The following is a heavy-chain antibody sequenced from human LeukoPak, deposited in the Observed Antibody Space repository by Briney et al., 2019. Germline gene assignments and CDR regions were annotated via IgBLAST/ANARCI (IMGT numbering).Heavy chain of an antibody. D-gene: IGHD2-15*01. CDR3: ARNYCSGGRCSYYGLDV. CDR2: MKPNSGKT. J-gene: IGHJ6*02. V-gene: IGHV1-8*01. CDR1: GYTFTSYE. Sequence: GASVKVSCKASGYTFTSYEINWVRQATGQGLEWMGWMKPNSGKTGYAQKFQGRVTMTRDTSISTAYMELSSLRSEDAAVYYCARNYCSGGRCSYYGLDVWGQGTTVTVSS.